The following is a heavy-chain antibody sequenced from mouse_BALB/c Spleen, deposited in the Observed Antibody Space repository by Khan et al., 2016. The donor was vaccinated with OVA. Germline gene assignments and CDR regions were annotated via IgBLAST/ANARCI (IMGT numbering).Heavy chain of an antibody. CDR3: TRIAYYYDSEWFAY. Sequence: EVQLEESGGGLVKPGGSLKLSCAVSGFTFSTYGMSWVRQIPDKRLEWVATISSGGSYTYYQDSVKGRFTISRENAKNILYLQMSSLRSEDTAMYYCTRIAYYYDSEWFAYWGQGTLVTVSA. V-gene: IGHV5-6*01. CDR1: GFTFSTYG. D-gene: IGHD1-1*01. CDR2: ISSGGSYT. J-gene: IGHJ3*01.